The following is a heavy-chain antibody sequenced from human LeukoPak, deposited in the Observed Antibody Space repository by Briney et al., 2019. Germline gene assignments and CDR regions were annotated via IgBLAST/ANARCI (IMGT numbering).Heavy chain of an antibody. J-gene: IGHJ5*02. CDR3: ARERGGPYDYIWGSYYNWFDP. V-gene: IGHV4-59*01. CDR2: IYYSGST. CDR1: GGSISSYY. D-gene: IGHD3-16*01. Sequence: SETLSLTCTVSGGSISSYYCSWIRQPPGKGLEWIGYIYYSGSTNYNPSLKSRVTISVDTSKNQFSLKLSSVTAADTAVYYCARERGGPYDYIWGSYYNWFDPWGQGTLVTVSS.